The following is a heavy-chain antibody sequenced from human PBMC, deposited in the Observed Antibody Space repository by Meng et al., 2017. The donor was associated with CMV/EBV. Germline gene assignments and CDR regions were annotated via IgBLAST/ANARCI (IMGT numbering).Heavy chain of an antibody. CDR1: GFTLDDYT. V-gene: IGHV3-43*01. CDR3: AKDITRGGNYYYYGMDV. CDR2: ISWDGGST. D-gene: IGHD2-15*01. J-gene: IGHJ6*02. Sequence: GESLKISCAASGFTLDDYTMHWVRQAPGKGLEWVSLISWDGGSTYYADSVKGRFTISRDNSKNSLYLQMNSLRTEDTALYYCAKDITRGGNYYYYGMDVWGQGTTVTVSS.